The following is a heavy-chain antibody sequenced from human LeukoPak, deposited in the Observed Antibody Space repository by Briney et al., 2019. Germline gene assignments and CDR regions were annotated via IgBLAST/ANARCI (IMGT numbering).Heavy chain of an antibody. Sequence: GGSLRLSCAASGFTFSGYWMNWVRQAPGKGLEWVANIKQDGSEKYYVDSVKGRFTISRDNAKSSLYLQMNSLRAEDTAVYFCAGGSGWVTDSWGQGTLVTVSA. V-gene: IGHV3-7*01. CDR1: GFTFSGYW. CDR2: IKQDGSEK. CDR3: AGGSGWVTDS. D-gene: IGHD6-19*01. J-gene: IGHJ4*02.